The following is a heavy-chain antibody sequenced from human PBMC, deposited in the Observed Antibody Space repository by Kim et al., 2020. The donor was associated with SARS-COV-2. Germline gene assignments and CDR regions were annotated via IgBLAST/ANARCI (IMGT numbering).Heavy chain of an antibody. V-gene: IGHV1-18*01. CDR3: ARVSQWLGNYYFDY. Sequence: ASVKVSCKASGYTFTSYGISWVRQAPGQGLEWMGWISAYNGNTNYAQKLQGRVTMTTDTSTSTAYMELRSLRSDDTAVYYCARVSQWLGNYYFDYWGQGTLVTVSS. CDR1: GYTFTSYG. J-gene: IGHJ4*02. CDR2: ISAYNGNT. D-gene: IGHD6-19*01.